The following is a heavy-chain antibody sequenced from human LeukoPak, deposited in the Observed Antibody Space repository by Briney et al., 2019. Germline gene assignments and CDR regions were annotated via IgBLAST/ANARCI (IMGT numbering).Heavy chain of an antibody. J-gene: IGHJ6*03. CDR2: IYTSGST. CDR1: GGSISSYY. CDR3: ARHSLMAGTGSYYYYYMDV. D-gene: IGHD1-14*01. V-gene: IGHV4-4*09. Sequence: SETLSLTCTVSGGSISSYYWSWIRQPPGKGLEWIGYIYTSGSTNYNPSLKSRVTISVDTSKNQFSLKLSSVTAADTAVYYCARHSLMAGTGSYYYYYMDVWGKGTTVTVSS.